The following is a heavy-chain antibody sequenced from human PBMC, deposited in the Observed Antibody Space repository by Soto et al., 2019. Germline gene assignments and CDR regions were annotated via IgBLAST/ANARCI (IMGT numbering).Heavy chain of an antibody. V-gene: IGHV3-23*01. CDR2: ISGXGRVT. D-gene: IGHD1-26*01. J-gene: IGHJ6*02. CDR3: ARERGSHDGMDV. CDR1: GFTFDNYA. Sequence: TGGSLRLSCAASGFTFDNYAMSCVRQAPGKGLEWVSTISGXGRVTYYADSVKGRFTISRDNSKNTLYLQMNSLRDEDTAVYYCARERGSHDGMDVWGQGTTVTVSS.